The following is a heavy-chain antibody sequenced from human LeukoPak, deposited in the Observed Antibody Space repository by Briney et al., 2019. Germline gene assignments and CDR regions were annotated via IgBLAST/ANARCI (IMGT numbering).Heavy chain of an antibody. V-gene: IGHV1-2*02. CDR1: GYTFTGYY. J-gene: IGHJ3*02. D-gene: IGHD5-24*01. CDR2: INPNSGGT. CDR3: ARARIPVGRGSRGDAFDI. Sequence: GASVKVSCKASGYTFTGYYMHWVRQAPGQGLEWMGWINPNSGGTNYAQKFQGRVTMTRDTSISTAYMELSRLRSDDTAVYYCARARIPVGRGSRGDAFDIWGQGTMVTVSS.